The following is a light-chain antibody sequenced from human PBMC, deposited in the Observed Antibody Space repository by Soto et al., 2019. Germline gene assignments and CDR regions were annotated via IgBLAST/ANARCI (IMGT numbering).Light chain of an antibody. CDR3: QQRSNWPPIT. J-gene: IGKJ5*01. V-gene: IGKV3-11*01. Sequence: EIVLTQSASTLSLSPGERATLSCRASQSVSSYLAWYQQKPGQAPRLLIYDASNRATGIPARFSGSGSGTDFTLPIRSLEPEDFAVYYCQQRSNWPPITFGQGTRPEI. CDR2: DAS. CDR1: QSVSSY.